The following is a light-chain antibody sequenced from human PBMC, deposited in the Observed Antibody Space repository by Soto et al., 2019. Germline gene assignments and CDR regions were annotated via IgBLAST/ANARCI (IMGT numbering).Light chain of an antibody. Sequence: QSALTQPASVSGSPGQSITISCTGTSSDVGNYNYVSWYQHHPGNAPKLMIYEVNNRPSGVSNRFSGYKSGNTASLTISGLQAEDDADYYCSSYTSSSTLVFGGGTKVTVL. CDR1: SSDVGNYNY. J-gene: IGLJ3*02. V-gene: IGLV2-14*01. CDR2: EVN. CDR3: SSYTSSSTLV.